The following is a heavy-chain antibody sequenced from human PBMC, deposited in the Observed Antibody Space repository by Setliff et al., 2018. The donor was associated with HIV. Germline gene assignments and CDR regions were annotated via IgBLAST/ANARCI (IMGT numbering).Heavy chain of an antibody. CDR1: GESFSGYY. CDR3: ARASWLVAVRFFDF. J-gene: IGHJ4*02. V-gene: IGHV4-34*01. CDR2: INHSGST. Sequence: SETLSLTCAVYGESFSGYYWSWIRQPPGKGLEWMGEINHSGSTNYNSSLKSRVTISLDTSKNQFSLKLSSVNAADTAVYYCARASWLVAVRFFDFWGRGTLVTVSS. D-gene: IGHD5-12*01.